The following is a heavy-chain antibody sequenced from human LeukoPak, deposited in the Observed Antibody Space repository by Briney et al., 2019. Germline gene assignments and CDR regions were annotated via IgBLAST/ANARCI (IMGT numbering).Heavy chain of an antibody. D-gene: IGHD3-16*02. J-gene: IGHJ4*02. CDR1: GFTFSSYA. CDR3: ARDPTWGLSTPDY. CDR2: ISYDGSNK. Sequence: GGSLRLSCAASGFTFSSYAMHWVRQAPGKGLEWVAVISYDGSNKYYADSVKGRFTISRDNSKNTLYLQMNSLRAEDTAVYYCARDPTWGLSTPDYWGQGTLVTVSS. V-gene: IGHV3-30*04.